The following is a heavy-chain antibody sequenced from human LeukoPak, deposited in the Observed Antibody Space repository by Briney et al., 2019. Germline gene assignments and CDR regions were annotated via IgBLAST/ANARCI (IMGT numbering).Heavy chain of an antibody. CDR3: VRDMGYYDKV. CDR1: GFTFSTSW. J-gene: IGHJ4*02. V-gene: IGHV3-74*01. Sequence: GGSLRLSCATSGFTFSTSWMHWVRQAPGKGLVWVPRINTDGNTRDYADSVKGRFTISRDNAKNTLYLQMNSLRVEDTAVYYCVRDMGYYDKVWGQGTLVTVSS. CDR2: INTDGNTR. D-gene: IGHD3-22*01.